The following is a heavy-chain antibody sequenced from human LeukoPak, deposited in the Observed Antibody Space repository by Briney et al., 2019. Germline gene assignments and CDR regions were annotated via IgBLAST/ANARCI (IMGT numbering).Heavy chain of an antibody. CDR1: GFTFSSYR. D-gene: IGHD7-27*01. CDR2: IQDDGRNQ. V-gene: IGHV3-30*02. Sequence: PGGSLRLSCAASGFTFSSYRMHWVRQAPGKGLEWVAFIQDDGRNQYYADSVRGRFTFSRDNSKNTLYLLMNSLRAEDTAMYYCAKDYNWGIDYWGQGTLVTVSS. J-gene: IGHJ4*02. CDR3: AKDYNWGIDY.